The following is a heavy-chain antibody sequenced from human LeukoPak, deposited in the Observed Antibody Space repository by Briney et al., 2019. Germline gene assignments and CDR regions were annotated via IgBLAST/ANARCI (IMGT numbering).Heavy chain of an antibody. J-gene: IGHJ4*02. D-gene: IGHD3-10*01. CDR1: GVSFSCYY. V-gene: IGHV4-34*01. Sequence: PSETLSLTCAVYGVSFSCYYWFCIPQPPGKTRECIREINHSGSTNYNPSLKSRVTISVDTSKNQFSLKLRSVTAADTAVYYCARGRRKYASGSYCDYWGQRTLVTVSS. CDR3: ARGRRKYASGSYCDY. CDR2: INHSGST.